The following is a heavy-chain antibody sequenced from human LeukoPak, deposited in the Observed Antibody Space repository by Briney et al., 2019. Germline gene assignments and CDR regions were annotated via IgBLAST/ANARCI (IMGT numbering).Heavy chain of an antibody. CDR1: GFTFDRYS. CDR3: ARFEPLDAFDI. D-gene: IGHD1-14*01. Sequence: PGGSLRLSCAASGFTFDRYSIHWVRHAPGKGLGWVSYISSSNSYIYYADSVKGRFTISRDNAKNSLYLQMSSLRAEDTAVYYCARFEPLDAFDIWGQGTMVTVSA. J-gene: IGHJ3*02. V-gene: IGHV3-21*06. CDR2: ISSSNSYI.